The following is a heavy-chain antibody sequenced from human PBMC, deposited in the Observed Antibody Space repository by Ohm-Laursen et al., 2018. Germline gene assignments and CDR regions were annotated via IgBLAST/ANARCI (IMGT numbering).Heavy chain of an antibody. CDR1: GFTFSGCA. J-gene: IGHJ5*02. V-gene: IGHV3-23*01. Sequence: SLRLSCAASGFTFSGCAMSWVRQAPGKGLEWVSVATGSGRYTYYRDSVKGRFTISRDNSKNTLYLQMSSLRVEDTAVYYCTKGLSGGTGHGNWFDPWGQGTLVIVSS. D-gene: IGHD3-10*01. CDR2: ATGSGRYT. CDR3: TKGLSGGTGHGNWFDP.